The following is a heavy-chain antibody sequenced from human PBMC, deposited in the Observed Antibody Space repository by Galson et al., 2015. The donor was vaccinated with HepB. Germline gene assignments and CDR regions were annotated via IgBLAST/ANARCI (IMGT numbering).Heavy chain of an antibody. CDR1: GYTFTRYG. CDR2: ISTYTGNS. CDR3: ARGGGSGDYDYYYYMDV. D-gene: IGHD6-19*01. J-gene: IGHJ6*03. Sequence: VKVSCKASGYTFTRYGISWVRQAPGQGLEWMGWISTYTGNSKYAQKVRGRVTMTTDTATSTAYMELRSLRSDDTAVYYCARGGGSGDYDYYYYMDVWGKGTTVTVSS. V-gene: IGHV1-18*01.